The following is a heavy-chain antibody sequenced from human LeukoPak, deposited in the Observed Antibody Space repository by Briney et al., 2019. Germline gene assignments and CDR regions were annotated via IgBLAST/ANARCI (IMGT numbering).Heavy chain of an antibody. Sequence: GGSLRLSCAASGFTFSSYWMSWVRQAPGKGLEWVANIKQDGSEKYYVDSVKGRFTISRDNAKNSLYLQMYSLRAEDTALYYCARDGSGTYGHYYYGMDVWGQGTTVTVSS. D-gene: IGHD1-26*01. V-gene: IGHV3-7*01. CDR1: GFTFSSYW. CDR3: ARDGSGTYGHYYYGMDV. J-gene: IGHJ6*02. CDR2: IKQDGSEK.